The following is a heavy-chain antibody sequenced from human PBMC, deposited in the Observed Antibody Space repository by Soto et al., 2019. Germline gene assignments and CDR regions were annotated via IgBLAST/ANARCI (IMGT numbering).Heavy chain of an antibody. D-gene: IGHD6-13*01. J-gene: IGHJ4*02. CDR1: GGSISSSSYY. V-gene: IGHV4-39*07. CDR2: IYYSGST. CDR3: ARYNAASVTYYFDY. Sequence: SETLSLTCTVSGGSISSSSYYWGWIRQPPGKGLEWIGSIYYSGSTYYNPSLKSRVTISVDTSKNQFSLRLTSVTAADTAVYFCARYNAASVTYYFDYWGRGALVTVSS.